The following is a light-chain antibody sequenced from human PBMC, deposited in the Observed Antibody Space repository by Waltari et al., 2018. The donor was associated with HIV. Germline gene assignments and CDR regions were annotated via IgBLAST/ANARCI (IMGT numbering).Light chain of an antibody. Sequence: EIVMTQSPATLSVSPGERATLSCRASQSVSSTLAWYQQKPGQAPRLLIYGASTRATDIPARFSGSESGTEFTLTISSLQSEDFAIYYCQQYNNWPLTFGGGTKVEIK. J-gene: IGKJ4*01. CDR3: QQYNNWPLT. CDR1: QSVSST. CDR2: GAS. V-gene: IGKV3-15*01.